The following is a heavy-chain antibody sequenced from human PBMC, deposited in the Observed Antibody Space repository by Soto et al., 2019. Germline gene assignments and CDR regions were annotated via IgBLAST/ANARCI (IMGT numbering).Heavy chain of an antibody. D-gene: IGHD3-3*01. Sequence: QVHLVESGGGVVQPGRSLRLSCAASGFTFSNFALHWVRQAPGKGLEWVTLISHDGSNRKYADSVKGRFTIFRDNSKNMVYVQMDSLRLEDTGVYYCARDGLPDDFRSGGYWFDPWGQGTLVTVSS. V-gene: IGHV3-30-3*01. J-gene: IGHJ5*02. CDR1: GFTFSNFA. CDR3: ARDGLPDDFRSGGYWFDP. CDR2: ISHDGSNR.